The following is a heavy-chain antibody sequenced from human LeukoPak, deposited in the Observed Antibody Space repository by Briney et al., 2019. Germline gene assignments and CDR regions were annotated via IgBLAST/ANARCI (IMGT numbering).Heavy chain of an antibody. D-gene: IGHD5-18*01. V-gene: IGHV3-21*01. CDR2: ISSSSYI. CDR1: GFTFSSYS. CDR3: ARDFGYSYGYPH. Sequence: GGSLRLSCAASGFTFSSYSMNWVRQAPGKGLEWVSSISSSSYIYYADSVKGRFTISRDNAKNSLYLQMNSLRAEDTAVYYCARDFGYSYGYPHWGQGTLVTVSS. J-gene: IGHJ4*02.